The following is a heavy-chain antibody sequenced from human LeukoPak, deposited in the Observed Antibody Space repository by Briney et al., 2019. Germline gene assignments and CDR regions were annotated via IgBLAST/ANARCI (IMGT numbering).Heavy chain of an antibody. CDR3: ATAGPYGGNSPYYFDS. Sequence: PSETLSLTCTVSGGSIRSYYWSWIRQSPGKGLEWIGYIYYSGSTNYNPSLKSRVSISVDTSKNQFSLKLSSVTAADTALYYCATAGPYGGNSPYYFDSWGQGTLVTVSS. J-gene: IGHJ4*02. V-gene: IGHV4-59*01. CDR2: IYYSGST. D-gene: IGHD4-23*01. CDR1: GGSIRSYY.